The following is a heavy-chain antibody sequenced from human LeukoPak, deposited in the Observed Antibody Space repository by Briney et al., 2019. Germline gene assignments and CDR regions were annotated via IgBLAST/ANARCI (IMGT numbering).Heavy chain of an antibody. Sequence: GGSLRLSRAASGFTFSSYSMNWVRQAPGKGLEWVSSISSSSSYIYYADSVKGRFTISRDNAKNSLYLQMNSLRAEDTAVYYCARAMGATFPFDYWGQGTLVTVSS. V-gene: IGHV3-21*01. CDR3: ARAMGATFPFDY. CDR2: ISSSSSYI. D-gene: IGHD1-26*01. J-gene: IGHJ4*02. CDR1: GFTFSSYS.